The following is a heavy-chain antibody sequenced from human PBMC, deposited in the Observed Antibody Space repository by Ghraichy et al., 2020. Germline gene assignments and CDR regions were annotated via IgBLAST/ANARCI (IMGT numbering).Heavy chain of an antibody. CDR1: GGSITSGNYY. Sequence: SETLSLTCSVSGGSITSGNYYWGWIRQPPGKGLEWIGSIYSTGDIFYNPSLKSRVTISADTSKNQYSLKLTSVTAADTAVYYCGRRSYGLAFEYWGQGTLVTVSS. J-gene: IGHJ4*02. CDR3: GRRSYGLAFEY. V-gene: IGHV4-39*01. D-gene: IGHD2-15*01. CDR2: IYSTGDI.